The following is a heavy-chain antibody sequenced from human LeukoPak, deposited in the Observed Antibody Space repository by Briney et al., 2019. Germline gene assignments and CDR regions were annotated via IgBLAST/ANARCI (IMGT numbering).Heavy chain of an antibody. CDR3: AYISGSYHFDY. D-gene: IGHD1-26*01. J-gene: IGHJ4*02. V-gene: IGHV3-53*01. Sequence: GGSPRLSCAASGFTVSSNSMTWVRQAPGKGLEWVSVIYSGGSTYYADSVKGRFTISRDNSKNTLYLQMNSLRAEDTAVYYCAYISGSYHFDYWGQGTLVTVSS. CDR1: GFTVSSNS. CDR2: IYSGGST.